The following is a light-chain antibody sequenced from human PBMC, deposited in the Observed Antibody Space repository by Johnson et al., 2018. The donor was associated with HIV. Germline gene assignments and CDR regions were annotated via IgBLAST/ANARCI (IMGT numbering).Light chain of an antibody. CDR1: SSNIGNNY. CDR2: ENT. Sequence: QPVLTQPPSVSAAPGQKVTISCSGSSSNIGNNYVSWYQQLPGTAPKLLIYENTKRPSGIPDRFSGSKSGASSTLGITGLQPGDEADYYCGVWDASLSPHYVFGTGTTITVL. V-gene: IGLV1-51*02. CDR3: GVWDASLSPHYV. J-gene: IGLJ1*01.